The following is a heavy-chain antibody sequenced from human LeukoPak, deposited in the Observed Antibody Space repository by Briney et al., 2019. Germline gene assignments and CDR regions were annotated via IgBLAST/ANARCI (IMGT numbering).Heavy chain of an antibody. CDR2: INHSGST. D-gene: IGHD3-22*01. J-gene: IGHJ5*02. V-gene: IGHV4-34*01. CDR1: GGSFSGYY. Sequence: SETLSLTCAVYGGSFSGYYWSWIRQPPGKGLEWIGEINHSGSTNYNPSLKSRVTISVDTSKNQFSLKLSSVTAADTAVYYCARDQSSGYYSWFDPWGQGTLVTVSS. CDR3: ARDQSSGYYSWFDP.